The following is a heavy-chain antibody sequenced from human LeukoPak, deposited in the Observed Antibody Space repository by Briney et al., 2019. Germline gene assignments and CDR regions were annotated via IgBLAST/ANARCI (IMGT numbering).Heavy chain of an antibody. Sequence: GGSLRLSCAASGFTFSSNWVHWVRQAPGRGLVWVSRINSEGSGTGYAHSVRGRATISRDNAKNTLYLQENSQRAEDTAVCFCARAVTGAGTLDYWGQGTLVTVSS. CDR2: INSEGSGT. J-gene: IGHJ4*02. CDR1: GFTFSSNW. D-gene: IGHD6-13*01. CDR3: ARAVTGAGTLDY. V-gene: IGHV3-74*01.